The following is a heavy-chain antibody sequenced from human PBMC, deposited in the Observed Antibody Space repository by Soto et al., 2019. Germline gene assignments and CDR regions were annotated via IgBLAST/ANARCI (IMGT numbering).Heavy chain of an antibody. D-gene: IGHD3-22*01. CDR3: AKDRYYDTPGWFDP. V-gene: IGHV3-23*01. CDR1: GFTFRDHA. Sequence: GGSLRLSCVGSGFTFRDHAMRWVRQAPGRGLEWVSAISANGASIQHADSVKGRFSVSRDNAKNTVYLQMDNLRTEDSAVYYCAKDRYYDTPGWFDPWGQGSRVTVSS. CDR2: ISANGASI. J-gene: IGHJ5*02.